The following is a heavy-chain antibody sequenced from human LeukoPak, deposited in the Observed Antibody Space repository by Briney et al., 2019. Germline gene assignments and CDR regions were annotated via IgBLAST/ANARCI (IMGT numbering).Heavy chain of an antibody. CDR2: IRYDGSNK. V-gene: IGHV3-30*02. J-gene: IGHJ6*03. CDR3: ALSGIYYYYYMDV. D-gene: IGHD7-27*01. Sequence: GGSLRLSCAASGFTFSSYGMHWVRQAPGKGLEWVAFIRYDGSNKYYADSVKGRFTISRDNSKNTLYLQMNSLRAEDTAVYYCALSGIYYYYYMDVWGKGTTVTVSS. CDR1: GFTFSSYG.